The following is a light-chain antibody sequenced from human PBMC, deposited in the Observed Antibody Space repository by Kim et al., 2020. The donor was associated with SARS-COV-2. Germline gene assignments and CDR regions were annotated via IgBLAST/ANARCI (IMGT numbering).Light chain of an antibody. J-gene: IGKJ1*01. CDR2: GAS. V-gene: IGKV3-20*01. Sequence: SPGDRATLSCRASQSVRSSYLAWYRQKPGQAPRLLIYGASSRATGVPDRFSGSGSETDFTLTISRLEPEDFAVYYCQQYGSPPWTFGQGTKVEIK. CDR3: QQYGSPPWT. CDR1: QSVRSSY.